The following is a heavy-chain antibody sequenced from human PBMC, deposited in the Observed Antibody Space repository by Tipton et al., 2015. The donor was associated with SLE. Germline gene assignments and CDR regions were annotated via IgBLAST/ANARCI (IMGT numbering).Heavy chain of an antibody. J-gene: IGHJ4*02. Sequence: TLSLTCTVSGASITNSNYNWGWIRQSPGKGLEWIGSISYCGDTNYNPSLTSRVTIPRDTSKNQFSLKLSFVTAADTAFYYCARIEDFWSGRIDYWGQGTLITVSS. V-gene: IGHV4-39*07. CDR1: GASITNSNYN. CDR3: ARIEDFWSGRIDY. D-gene: IGHD3-3*01. CDR2: ISYCGDT.